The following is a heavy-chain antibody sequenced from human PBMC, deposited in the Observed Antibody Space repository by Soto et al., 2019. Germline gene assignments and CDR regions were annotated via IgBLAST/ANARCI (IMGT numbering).Heavy chain of an antibody. CDR1: GGTFSSYA. V-gene: IGHV1-69*13. D-gene: IGHD1-7*01. CDR3: AGCLLTGTTYYNWFDP. Sequence: SVKVSCKASGGTFSSYAISWVRQAPRQGLEWMGGIIPIFGTANYVQKFQGRVTITADESTSTAYMELSSLRSEDTAVYYCAGCLLTGTTYYNWFDPWGQGTLVTVSS. CDR2: IIPIFGTA. J-gene: IGHJ5*02.